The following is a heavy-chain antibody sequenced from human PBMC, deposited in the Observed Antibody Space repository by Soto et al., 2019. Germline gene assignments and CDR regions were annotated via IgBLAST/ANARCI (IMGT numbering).Heavy chain of an antibody. CDR3: ASMGQIVQSDAFDI. Sequence: ASVKVSCKASGYTFTSYGINLVRQATVQVLELIVWMNPNIFNTCYSQKFQGRFTITMNTSIITSYIELIILRSEDTAVYYCASMGQIVQSDAFDIWGQGTMVTVSS. V-gene: IGHV1-8*01. CDR1: GYTFTSYG. J-gene: IGHJ3*02. D-gene: IGHD6-6*01. CDR2: MNPNIFNT.